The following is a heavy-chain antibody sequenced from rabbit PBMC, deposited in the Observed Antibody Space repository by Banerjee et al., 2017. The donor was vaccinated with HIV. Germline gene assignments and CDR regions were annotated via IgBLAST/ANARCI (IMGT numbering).Heavy chain of an antibody. D-gene: IGHD4-1*01. CDR1: GFSFSSSYY. Sequence: QQQLEESGGGLVQPEGSLTLTCTASGFSFSSSYYMCWVRQAPGKGLEWIGCINTSSGNTVYASWAKGRFTISKTSSTTVTLQMTSLTAADTATYFCARDLAGAIGWNFNLWGQGTLVTVS. V-gene: IGHV1S45*01. CDR2: INTSSGNT. CDR3: ARDLAGAIGWNFNL. J-gene: IGHJ4*01.